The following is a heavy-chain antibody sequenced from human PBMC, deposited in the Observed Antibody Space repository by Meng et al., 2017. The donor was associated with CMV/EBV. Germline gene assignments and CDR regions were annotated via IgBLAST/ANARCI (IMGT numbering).Heavy chain of an antibody. D-gene: IGHD3-3*01. CDR2: IKQDGSEK. CDR3: ARDPGVLRFLEWSGHGMDV. J-gene: IGHJ6*02. Sequence: GGSLRLSCAASGFTFSSYWMSWVRQAPGKGLEWVANIKQDGSEKYYVDSVKGRFTISRDNAKNSLYLQMNSLRAEDTAVYYCARDPGVLRFLEWSGHGMDVWGQGTTVTVSS. V-gene: IGHV3-7*01. CDR1: GFTFSSYW.